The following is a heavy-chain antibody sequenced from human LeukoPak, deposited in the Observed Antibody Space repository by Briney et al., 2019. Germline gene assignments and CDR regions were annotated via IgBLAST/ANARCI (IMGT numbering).Heavy chain of an antibody. D-gene: IGHD6-13*01. J-gene: IGHJ4*02. CDR1: QFTFTNYA. CDR3: AKDRYSSSRTDYFDC. CDR2: LSGSGGNS. V-gene: IGHV3-23*01. Sequence: PGGSLRLSCAASQFTFTNYAMGWVRQAPGKGLEWVSTLSGSGGNSHYADPVKGRFTISRDNSKNTLFLQMNNLRAEDTAVYYCAKDRYSSSRTDYFDCWGQGTLVTVSS.